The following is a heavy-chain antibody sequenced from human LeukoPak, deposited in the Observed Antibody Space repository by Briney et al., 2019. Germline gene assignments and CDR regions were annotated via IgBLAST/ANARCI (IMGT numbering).Heavy chain of an antibody. CDR1: GFTFSSYG. CDR3: AKDQRVPAGYWYFDL. J-gene: IGHJ2*01. V-gene: IGHV3-30*02. D-gene: IGHD1-1*01. Sequence: GGSLRLSCAASGFTFSSYGMHWVRHAPGKGLEWVSFIRYDGSNKYYADSVKGRFTISRDNSKTTLYLQMNSLRAEDTAVYYCAKDQRVPAGYWYFDLWGRGTLVTVSS. CDR2: IRYDGSNK.